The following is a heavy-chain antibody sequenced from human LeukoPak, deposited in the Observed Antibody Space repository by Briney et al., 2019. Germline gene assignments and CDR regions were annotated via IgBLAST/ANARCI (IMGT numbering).Heavy chain of an antibody. CDR3: ARDKTYGMDV. CDR2: INTDGSTT. Sequence: PGRSLRLSCAASGFTFSPYWMHWVRQVPGKGLVWVSHINTDGSTTTYADPVKGRFTISRDNAKNTLYLQMDSLRAEDTAVYYCARDKTYGMDVWGQGTTVTVSS. V-gene: IGHV3-74*01. CDR1: GFTFSPYW. J-gene: IGHJ6*02.